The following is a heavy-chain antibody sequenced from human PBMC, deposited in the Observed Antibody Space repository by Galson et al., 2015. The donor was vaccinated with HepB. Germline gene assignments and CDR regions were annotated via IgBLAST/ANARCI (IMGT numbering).Heavy chain of an antibody. J-gene: IGHJ4*02. CDR2: INPNSGGT. V-gene: IGHV1-2*02. CDR1: GYTFTGYY. D-gene: IGHD1-7*01. Sequence: QSGAEVKKPGESLKISCKASGYTFTGYYMHWVRQAPGQGLEWMGWINPNSGGTNYAQKFQGRVTMTRDTSISTAYMELSRLRSDDTAVYYCARDKIMMGLELPMMGGGIDYWGQGTLVTVSS. CDR3: ARDKIMMGLELPMMGGGIDY.